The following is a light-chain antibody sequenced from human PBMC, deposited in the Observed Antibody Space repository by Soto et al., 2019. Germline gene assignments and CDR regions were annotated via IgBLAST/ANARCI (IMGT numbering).Light chain of an antibody. Sequence: ENVLTQSPGTVSLSPGESVTLSCRATLSVGGNYLAWYQQKPGQAPRLLMYAASTRATGFPDRFTGSGSGTDFTLTITSLEPEDFAVYYCQHYGASPGTFGQGTKLEI. CDR2: AAS. V-gene: IGKV3-20*01. CDR1: LSVGGNY. J-gene: IGKJ2*01. CDR3: QHYGASPGT.